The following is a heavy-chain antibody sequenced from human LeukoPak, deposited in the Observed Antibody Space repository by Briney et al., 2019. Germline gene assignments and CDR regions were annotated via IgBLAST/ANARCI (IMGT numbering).Heavy chain of an antibody. D-gene: IGHD2-2*02. J-gene: IGHJ4*02. Sequence: QTGGSLRLSCAASGFTFSSYAMSWVRQAPGKGLEWVSAISGSGGSTYYADSVKGRFTISRDNAKNSLYLQMNSLRAEDTAVYYCAREGYCSRTSCYSVIDYWGQGTLVTVSS. CDR3: AREGYCSRTSCYSVIDY. CDR2: ISGSGGST. V-gene: IGHV3-23*01. CDR1: GFTFSSYA.